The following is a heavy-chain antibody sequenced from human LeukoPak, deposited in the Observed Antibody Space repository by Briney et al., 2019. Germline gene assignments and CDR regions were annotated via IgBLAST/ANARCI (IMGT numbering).Heavy chain of an antibody. CDR3: ARGGRGYGSGSYYNDLCFDY. V-gene: IGHV3-30*04. CDR2: ISYDGSNK. J-gene: IGHJ4*02. Sequence: GRSLRLSCAASGFTFSSYAMHWVGQAPGKGLEWVAVISYDGSNKYYADSVKGRFTISRDNSKNTLYLQMNSLRAEDTAVYYCARGGRGYGSGSYYNDLCFDYWGQGTLVTVSS. D-gene: IGHD3-10*01. CDR1: GFTFSSYA.